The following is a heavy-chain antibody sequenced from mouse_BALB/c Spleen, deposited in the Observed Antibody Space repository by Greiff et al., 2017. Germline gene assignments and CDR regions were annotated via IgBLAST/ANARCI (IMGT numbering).Heavy chain of an antibody. J-gene: IGHJ4*01. D-gene: IGHD5-2*01. CDR3: ARRGIRRGGYAMDY. CDR2: ILPGSGST. V-gene: IGHV1-9*01. Sequence: VQLQESGAELMKPGASVKISCKATGYTFSSYWIEWVKQRPGHGLEWIGEILPGSGSTNYNEKFKGKATFTADTSSNTAYMQRSSLTSEDSAVYYCARRGIRRGGYAMDYWGQGTAVTASS. CDR1: GYTFSSYW.